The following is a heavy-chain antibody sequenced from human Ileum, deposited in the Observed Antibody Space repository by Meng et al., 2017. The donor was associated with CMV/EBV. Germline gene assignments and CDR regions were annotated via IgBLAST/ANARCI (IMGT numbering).Heavy chain of an antibody. CDR3: ARVRGTERDF. CDR2: ISSSVTYI. J-gene: IGHJ4*02. CDR1: GFAFSSYT. V-gene: IGHV3-21*01. Sequence: GESLRLSCAASGFAFSSYTMNWVRQAPGKGLEWVSSISSSVTYIFYADSVKGRFTISRDNAKNPLYLQMNSLRAEDTGVYYCARVRGTERDFWGQGTLVTVSS. D-gene: IGHD1-1*01.